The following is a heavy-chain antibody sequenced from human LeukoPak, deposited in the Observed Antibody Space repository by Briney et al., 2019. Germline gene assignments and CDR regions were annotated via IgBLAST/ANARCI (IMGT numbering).Heavy chain of an antibody. V-gene: IGHV3-33*01. CDR3: ARVGTSWAFDY. Sequence: GRSLRLSCAASGFTFNNYGMHWVRQAPGKGLEWVAVIWYDGSNKYYADFVKGRFTISRDNSKNTLYLQMNSLRAEDTAVYYCARVGTSWAFDYWGQGILVTVSS. CDR1: GFTFNNYG. CDR2: IWYDGSNK. D-gene: IGHD2-2*01. J-gene: IGHJ4*02.